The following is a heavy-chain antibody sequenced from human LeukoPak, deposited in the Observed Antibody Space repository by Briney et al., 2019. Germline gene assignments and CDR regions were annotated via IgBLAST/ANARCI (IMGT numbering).Heavy chain of an antibody. D-gene: IGHD5-24*01. Sequence: PSETLSFTCAVYGGSFSGYYWSWIRQPPGKGLEWIGEINHSGSTNYNPSLKSRVTISVDTSKNQFSLKLSSVTAADTAVYYCARGLMAPNNWGQGTLVTVSS. J-gene: IGHJ4*02. CDR2: INHSGST. CDR1: GGSFSGYY. CDR3: ARGLMAPNN. V-gene: IGHV4-34*01.